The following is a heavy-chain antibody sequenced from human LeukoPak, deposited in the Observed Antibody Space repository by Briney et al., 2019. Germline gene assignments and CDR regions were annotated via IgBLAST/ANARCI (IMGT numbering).Heavy chain of an antibody. CDR3: ARAGPYNHNSFDS. V-gene: IGHV3-53*01. CDR1: GFTVSSNS. Sequence: GGSLRLSCAASGFTVSSNSMNWVRQAPGTGLEWVSVIYSRGDTYYADSVKGRFSISRDNSKNTLYLQMNSLRAEDTAVYYCARAGPYNHNSFDSWGQGTLVTVSS. CDR2: IYSRGDT. J-gene: IGHJ4*02. D-gene: IGHD1-1*01.